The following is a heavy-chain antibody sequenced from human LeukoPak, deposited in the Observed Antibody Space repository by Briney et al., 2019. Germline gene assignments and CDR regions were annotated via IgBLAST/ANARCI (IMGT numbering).Heavy chain of an antibody. Sequence: GESLKISCQGSGSSFTSYWIGWVRQLPGKGLEWMGIIYPGVSDTRYSPSFQGQVTISADKSISTAYLQWSSLKASDTAMYYCARQDSSGWLDPWGQGTLVTVSS. J-gene: IGHJ5*02. CDR2: IYPGVSDT. V-gene: IGHV5-51*01. CDR1: GSSFTSYW. CDR3: ARQDSSGWLDP. D-gene: IGHD6-19*01.